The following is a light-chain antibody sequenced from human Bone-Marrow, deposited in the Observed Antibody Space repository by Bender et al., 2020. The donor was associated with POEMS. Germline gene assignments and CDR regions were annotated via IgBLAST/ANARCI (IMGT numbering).Light chain of an antibody. CDR3: CSYAATWV. Sequence: QSALTQPASVSGSPGQSITISCTGTSSDVGSYNLVSWYQQHLGKAPKLMIYEGNKRPSGVSNRFSGSKSGNTASLTISGLQAEDEADYYCCSYAATWVFGGGTKLTVL. CDR2: EGN. J-gene: IGLJ3*02. CDR1: SSDVGSYNL. V-gene: IGLV2-23*01.